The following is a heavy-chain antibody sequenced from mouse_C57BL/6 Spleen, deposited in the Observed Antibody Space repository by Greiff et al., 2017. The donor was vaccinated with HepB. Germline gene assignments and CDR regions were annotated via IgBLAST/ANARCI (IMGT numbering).Heavy chain of an antibody. Sequence: VQLQESGPELVKPGASVKISCKASGYAFSSSWMNWVKQRPGKGLEWIGRIYPGDGDTNYNGKFKGKATLTADKSSSTAYMQLSSLTSEDSAVYFCARGGGANYGAMDYWGQGTSVTVSS. CDR1: GYAFSSSW. CDR2: IYPGDGDT. CDR3: ARGGGANYGAMDY. J-gene: IGHJ4*01. V-gene: IGHV1-82*01. D-gene: IGHD1-1*01.